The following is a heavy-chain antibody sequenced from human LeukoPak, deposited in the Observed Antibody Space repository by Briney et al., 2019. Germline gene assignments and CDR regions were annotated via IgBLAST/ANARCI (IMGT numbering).Heavy chain of an antibody. Sequence: ASETLSLTCTVSGGSISSYYWSWIRQPAGKGLEWIGRVYTSGSTNYNPSPKSRLTMSVDTSKNQFSLKLSSVTAADTAVYYCAREWSNYGIDYWGQGTLVTVSS. CDR2: VYTSGST. CDR3: AREWSNYGIDY. V-gene: IGHV4-4*07. CDR1: GGSISSYY. D-gene: IGHD4-11*01. J-gene: IGHJ4*02.